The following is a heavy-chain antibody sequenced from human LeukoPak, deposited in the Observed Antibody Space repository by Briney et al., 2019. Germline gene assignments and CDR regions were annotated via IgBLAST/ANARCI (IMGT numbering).Heavy chain of an antibody. CDR3: ARGGYYDSSGSPWGMDV. CDR1: GYTFTGYY. Sequence: ASVKVSCKASGYTFTGYYMHWVRQAPGQGLEWMGWINPNSGGTNYAQKFQGRVTMTRDTSISTAYMELSRLRSDDTAVYYCARGGYYDSSGSPWGMDVWGQGTTVTVSS. J-gene: IGHJ6*02. V-gene: IGHV1-2*02. CDR2: INPNSGGT. D-gene: IGHD3-22*01.